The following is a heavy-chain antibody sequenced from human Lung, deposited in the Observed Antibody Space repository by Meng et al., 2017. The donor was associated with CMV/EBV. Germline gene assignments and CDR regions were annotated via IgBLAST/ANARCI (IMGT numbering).Heavy chain of an antibody. J-gene: IGHJ4*02. D-gene: IGHD1-26*01. CDR2: IKNKFDGETT. CDR1: GFTFSNAW. CDR3: IRTGSYGY. V-gene: IGHV3-15*01. Sequence: GGSLRLXCAASGFTFSNAWMSWVRQAPGKGLEWVGRIKNKFDGETTDYAAPVKGRFTISRDDSKNTLYLQMNSLKTEDTAVYYCIRTGSYGYWGQGT.